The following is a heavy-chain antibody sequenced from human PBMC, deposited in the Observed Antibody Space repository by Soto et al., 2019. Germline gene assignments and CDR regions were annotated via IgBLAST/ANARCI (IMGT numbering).Heavy chain of an antibody. Sequence: QVQLVQSGAEMKTPGASVKVSCESSGYTFTAYYIHWVRQAPGHGLEWMGWINPNGGGTKYAQKFQGRVTMTRDTSINTAYMELTRLTSEDTAVYYCARAVHTLIQGVRFRVDQWGQGTLVSVSP. CDR2: INPNGGGT. J-gene: IGHJ4*02. D-gene: IGHD3-10*01. CDR3: ARAVHTLIQGVRFRVDQ. V-gene: IGHV1-2*02. CDR1: GYTFTAYY.